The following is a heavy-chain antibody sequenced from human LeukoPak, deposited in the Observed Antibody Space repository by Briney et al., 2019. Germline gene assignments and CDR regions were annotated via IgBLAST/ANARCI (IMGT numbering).Heavy chain of an antibody. CDR1: GFTFSDHY. V-gene: IGHV3-11*05. D-gene: IGHD4-23*01. J-gene: IGHJ4*02. CDR3: ARGDYGGDYFDY. Sequence: PGGSLRLSCEVSGFTFSDHYMSWIRQAPGKRLEWVSYISSGSTYTNYADSVEGQFTISRDNAKNSLYLQMNSLRAEDTAVYYCARGDYGGDYFDYWGQGTLVTVSS. CDR2: ISSGSTYT.